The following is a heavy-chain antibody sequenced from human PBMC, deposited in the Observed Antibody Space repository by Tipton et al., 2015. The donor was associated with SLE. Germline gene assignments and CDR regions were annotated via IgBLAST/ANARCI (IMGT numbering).Heavy chain of an antibody. CDR2: IYHSGST. Sequence: GSLRLSCAASGFTVSSNYMSWVRQPPGKGLEWIGEIYHSGSTNYNPSLKSRVSISVDKSKNQLSLKVNSVTAADTAVYYCARVFWPRAVAGTYGALDIWGRGTMVTVSS. J-gene: IGHJ3*02. CDR3: ARVFWPRAVAGTYGALDI. D-gene: IGHD6-19*01. V-gene: IGHV4-4*02. CDR1: GFTVSSNY.